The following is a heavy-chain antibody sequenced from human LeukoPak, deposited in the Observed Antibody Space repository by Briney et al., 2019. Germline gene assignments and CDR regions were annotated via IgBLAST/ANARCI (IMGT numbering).Heavy chain of an antibody. D-gene: IGHD3-10*01. Sequence: GGSLRLSCAASGFTFSRYWMSWVRQAPGRGLEWVANIKHDGSQKYYVDSVEGRITISRDNAKNSLYLQMTSLRAEDTAVYYCARDGMGGIKAFDIWGQGTMVTVSS. CDR2: IKHDGSQK. J-gene: IGHJ3*02. V-gene: IGHV3-7*05. CDR3: ARDGMGGIKAFDI. CDR1: GFTFSRYW.